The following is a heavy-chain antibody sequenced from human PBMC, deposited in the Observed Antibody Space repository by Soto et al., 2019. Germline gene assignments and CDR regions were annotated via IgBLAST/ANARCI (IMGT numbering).Heavy chain of an antibody. V-gene: IGHV4-4*02. CDR1: GDSINTSHW. J-gene: IGHJ5*02. D-gene: IGHD6-19*01. CDR2: PYHSGTT. Sequence: QVQLRESGPGLVRPSGTLSLTCAVYGDSINTSHWWSWVRQTPGKGLEWIGEPYHSGTTNYNPSLKRRVTLSMDKSKNLFSLKLNSVTAADTALYFCARQTNSSPARGPNWFDPWGQGALVTVSS. CDR3: ARQTNSSPARGPNWFDP.